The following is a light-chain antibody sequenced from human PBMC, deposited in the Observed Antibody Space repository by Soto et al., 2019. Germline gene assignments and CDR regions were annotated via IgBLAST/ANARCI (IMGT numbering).Light chain of an antibody. CDR2: GAS. J-gene: IGKJ5*01. CDR3: HHRGNGIT. Sequence: EIVLTQSPGTLSLSPGEIATLSFSASQSVGSTYLAWYQQKPGQAPRLLIYGASSRATGIPDRFSGSGSGTDFTLTISSLEPEDFAVYYCHHRGNGITFGQGTRLEIK. CDR1: QSVGSTY. V-gene: IGKV3D-20*02.